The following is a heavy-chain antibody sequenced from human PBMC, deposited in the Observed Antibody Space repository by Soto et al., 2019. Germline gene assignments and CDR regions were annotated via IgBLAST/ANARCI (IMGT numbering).Heavy chain of an antibody. V-gene: IGHV4-39*07. CDR1: GGSISSSSYY. CDR3: ARSTFDY. CDR2: MYYSGST. Sequence: SETLSLTCTVSGGSISSSSYYWGWIRQPPGKGLEWIGYMYYSGSTYYNPSLKSRVTISIDRSKNQFSLKLNSVTAADTAVYYCARSTFDYWGQATLVTVSS. D-gene: IGHD2-2*01. J-gene: IGHJ4*02.